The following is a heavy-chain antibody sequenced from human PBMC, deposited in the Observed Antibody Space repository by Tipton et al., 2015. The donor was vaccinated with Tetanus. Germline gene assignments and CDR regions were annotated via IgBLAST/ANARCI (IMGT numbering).Heavy chain of an antibody. J-gene: IGHJ4*02. CDR3: VRGRGLGAYSYGFEY. D-gene: IGHD5-18*01. CDR2: IYDSGST. CDR1: GGSISSGDYS. V-gene: IGHV4-30-2*01. Sequence: LRLSCAVSGGSISSGDYSWSWIRQPPGKGLEWIGYIYDSGSTYYNPSLKSRVTISEDRSKNQISLRLRSVAAADTAVYYCVRGRGLGAYSYGFEYWGQGALVTVSS.